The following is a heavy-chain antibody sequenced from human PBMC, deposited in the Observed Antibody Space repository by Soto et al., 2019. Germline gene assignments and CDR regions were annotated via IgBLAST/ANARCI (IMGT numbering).Heavy chain of an antibody. Sequence: GESPKISCKGSGYSFTSYWIGWVRQMPGKGLEWMGIIYPGDSDTRYSPSFQGQVTISADKSISTAYLQWSSLKASDTAMYYCARQYSSSSGYFDYWGQGTLVTVSS. D-gene: IGHD6-6*01. CDR3: ARQYSSSSGYFDY. J-gene: IGHJ4*02. V-gene: IGHV5-51*01. CDR2: IYPGDSDT. CDR1: GYSFTSYW.